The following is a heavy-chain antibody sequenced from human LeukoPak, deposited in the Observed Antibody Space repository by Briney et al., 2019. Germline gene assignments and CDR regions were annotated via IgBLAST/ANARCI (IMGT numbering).Heavy chain of an antibody. CDR2: IYHSGST. Sequence: SETLSLTCTVSGYSISSGYYWGWIRQPPGKGLEWIGSIYHSGSTYYNPSLKSRVTISVDTSKNQFSLKLSSVTAADTAVYYCARVEMATIGTLDYWGQGTLVTVSS. D-gene: IGHD5-24*01. J-gene: IGHJ4*02. V-gene: IGHV4-38-2*02. CDR1: GYSISSGYY. CDR3: ARVEMATIGTLDY.